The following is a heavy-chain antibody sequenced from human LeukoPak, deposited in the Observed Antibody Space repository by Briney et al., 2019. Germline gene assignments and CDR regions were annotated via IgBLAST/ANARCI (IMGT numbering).Heavy chain of an antibody. V-gene: IGHV3-23*01. CDR1: GFTFSSYA. CDR3: ARGPLYYYDSSGYLDY. Sequence: GGSLRLSCAASGFTFSSYAMSWVRQAPGKGLEWVSAISGSGGSTYYADSVKGRFTISRDNSKNTLYLQMNSLRAEDTAVYYCARGPLYYYDSSGYLDYWGQGTLVTVSS. D-gene: IGHD3-22*01. CDR2: ISGSGGST. J-gene: IGHJ4*02.